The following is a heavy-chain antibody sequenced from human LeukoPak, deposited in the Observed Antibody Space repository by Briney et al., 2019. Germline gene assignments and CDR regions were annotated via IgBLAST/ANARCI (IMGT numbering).Heavy chain of an antibody. CDR3: AKGLETDGGFDY. J-gene: IGHJ4*02. CDR1: GFTFSIYA. Sequence: PGGSLRLSCAACGFTFSIYAMSWVRQAPGKGLEWVSAISGSGGSTYYADSVKGRFTISRDNSKNTLYLQMNSLRAEGTAVHYCAKGLETDGGFDYWGQGTLVTVSS. D-gene: IGHD4-17*01. CDR2: ISGSGGST. V-gene: IGHV3-23*01.